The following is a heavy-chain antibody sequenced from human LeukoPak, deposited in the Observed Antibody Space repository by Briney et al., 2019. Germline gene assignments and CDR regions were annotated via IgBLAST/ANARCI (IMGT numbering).Heavy chain of an antibody. CDR3: ARARPGDAYYYDSMPFDI. CDR1: RGSISSGGYY. J-gene: IGHJ3*02. V-gene: IGHV4-31*03. D-gene: IGHD3-22*01. CDR2: IYYSGST. Sequence: KTSETLSLTCTVSRGSISSGGYYWSWIRQHPGKGLEWIGYIYYSGSTYYNPSLKSRVTISVDTSKNQFSLKLSSVTAADTAVYYSARARPGDAYYYDSMPFDIWGQGTMVTVSS.